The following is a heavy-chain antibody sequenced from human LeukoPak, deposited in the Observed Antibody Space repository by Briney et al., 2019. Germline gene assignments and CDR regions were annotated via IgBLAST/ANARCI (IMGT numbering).Heavy chain of an antibody. J-gene: IGHJ4*02. CDR2: IIPIFGTA. Sequence: SVKVSCKASGGTFSSYAINWVRQAPGQGLEWMGRIIPIFGTANYAQKFQGRVTITTDESTSTAYMELSSLRSEDTAVYYCARGGYSYGTSFDYWGQGTLVTVSS. CDR3: ARGGYSYGTSFDY. V-gene: IGHV1-69*05. CDR1: GGTFSSYA. D-gene: IGHD5-18*01.